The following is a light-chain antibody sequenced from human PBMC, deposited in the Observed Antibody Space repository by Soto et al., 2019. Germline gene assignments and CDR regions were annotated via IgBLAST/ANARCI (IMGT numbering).Light chain of an antibody. CDR3: QHYGSSPYT. CDR2: GAS. Sequence: EIALAQSPGTLSLSPGERATLSCGASQTVSSDLAWYQQKLGQAPRLLSYGASNRATGIPDRFSGSGSGTDFTLTISRLEPEDFAVYYCQHYGSSPYTFGQGTKLEIK. J-gene: IGKJ2*01. V-gene: IGKV3-20*01. CDR1: QTVSSD.